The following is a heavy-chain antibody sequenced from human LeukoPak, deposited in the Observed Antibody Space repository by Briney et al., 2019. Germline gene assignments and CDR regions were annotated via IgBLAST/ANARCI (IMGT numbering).Heavy chain of an antibody. Sequence: GGSLRLSCAASGFTFSSYGMHWVRQAPGKGLEWVAVIWYDGSNKYYADSVKGRFTISRDTSKNTLYLQMNSLRAEDTAVYYCARAPPYQLMDVWGQGTTVTVSS. D-gene: IGHD2-2*01. V-gene: IGHV3-33*01. J-gene: IGHJ6*02. CDR2: IWYDGSNK. CDR3: ARAPPYQLMDV. CDR1: GFTFSSYG.